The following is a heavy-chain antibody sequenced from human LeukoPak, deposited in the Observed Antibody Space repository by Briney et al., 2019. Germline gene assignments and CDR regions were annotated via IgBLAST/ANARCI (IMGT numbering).Heavy chain of an antibody. J-gene: IGHJ5*02. D-gene: IGHD6-19*01. CDR2: IYYSGST. Sequence: TSETLSLTCTVSGGSISSSSYYWGWIRRPPGKGLEWIGSIYYSGSTYYNPSLKSRVTISVDTSKNQFSLKLSSVTAADTAVYYCARHFDAWLVPGWFDPWGQGTLVTVSS. V-gene: IGHV4-39*01. CDR3: ARHFDAWLVPGWFDP. CDR1: GGSISSSSYY.